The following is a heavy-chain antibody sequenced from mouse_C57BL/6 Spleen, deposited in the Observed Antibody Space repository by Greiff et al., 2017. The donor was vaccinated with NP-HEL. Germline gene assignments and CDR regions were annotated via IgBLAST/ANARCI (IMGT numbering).Heavy chain of an antibody. V-gene: IGHV1-82*01. D-gene: IGHD2-3*01. J-gene: IGHJ1*03. Sequence: QVQLKQSGPELVKPGASVKISCKASGYSFSSSWMNWVKQRPGKGLEWIGRIYPGDGDTNYNGKFKGKATLTADKSSSTAYVKLSSLTSEDSAVYFCARPDGYYGYMDVWGTGTSVTVSS. CDR1: GYSFSSSW. CDR2: IYPGDGDT. CDR3: ARPDGYYGYMDV.